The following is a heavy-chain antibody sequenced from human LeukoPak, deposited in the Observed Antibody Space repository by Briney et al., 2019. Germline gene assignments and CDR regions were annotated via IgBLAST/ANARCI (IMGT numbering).Heavy chain of an antibody. Sequence: PGGSLRLSCAASGFTFSSYGMHWVRQAPGKGLVWVAFIRYERSNKYYADSVKGRFTISRDNSKNTLYLQMNSLRAEDTAVYYCAKDAPVNIVVVPAANSWGQGTLVTVSS. CDR3: AKDAPVNIVVVPAANS. J-gene: IGHJ4*02. D-gene: IGHD2-2*01. CDR1: GFTFSSYG. V-gene: IGHV3-30*02. CDR2: IRYERSNK.